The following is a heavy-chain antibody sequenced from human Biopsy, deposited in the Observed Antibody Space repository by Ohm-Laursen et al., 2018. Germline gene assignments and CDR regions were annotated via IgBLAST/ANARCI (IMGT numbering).Heavy chain of an antibody. CDR1: GFTFSDYY. CDR3: ARGRTGG. CDR2: ISSGSSPI. J-gene: IGHJ4*02. V-gene: IGHV3-11*04. D-gene: IGHD1/OR15-1a*01. Sequence: SLRLSCAASGFTFSDYYMNWVRQAPGKGLEWVSFISSGSSPIYYADSVKGRFTISRDDAKNSLYLQMNSLRAEDTAVYYCARGRTGGWGQGTLVTVSS.